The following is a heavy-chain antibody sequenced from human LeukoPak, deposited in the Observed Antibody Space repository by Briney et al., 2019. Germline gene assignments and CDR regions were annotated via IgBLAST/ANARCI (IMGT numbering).Heavy chain of an antibody. V-gene: IGHV3-23*01. CDR1: GFTFANYA. CDR2: ISGSGDTT. CDR3: AKDIGKGSGWY. J-gene: IGHJ4*02. Sequence: GGSLRLSCAASGFTFANYALSWVRQTPGKGLEWVSGISGSGDTTHYADSVKGRFTISRDNSKNTLYLQMNSLRAEDTAVYYCAKDIGKGSGWYWGQGTLVTVSS. D-gene: IGHD6-19*01.